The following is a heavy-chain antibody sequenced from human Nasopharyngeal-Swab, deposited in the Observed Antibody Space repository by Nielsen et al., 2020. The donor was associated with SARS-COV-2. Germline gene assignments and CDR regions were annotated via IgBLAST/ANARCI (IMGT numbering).Heavy chain of an antibody. D-gene: IGHD1-7*01. CDR2: IAYDGSNK. CDR3: ARDPAITGTTFDP. V-gene: IGHV3-30*04. CDR1: GFTFSSYA. Sequence: GESLKISCAASGFTFSSYAMNWVRQAPGKGLEWVAVIAYDGSNKYYADSVKGRFTISRDNSKNTLYLQMNSLRAEDTAVYYCARDPAITGTTFDPWGQGTLVTVSS. J-gene: IGHJ5*02.